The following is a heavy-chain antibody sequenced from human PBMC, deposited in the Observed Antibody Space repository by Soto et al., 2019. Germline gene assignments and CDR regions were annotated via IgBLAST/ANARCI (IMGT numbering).Heavy chain of an antibody. CDR2: IPPPFGTT. CDR3: ARGGTLYESSQKYYQYGLDV. J-gene: IGHJ6*02. Sequence: QVQLVQSRSEVKKPGSSVRVSCRASEGTFNSHVASWVRQAPGQGLQWMGGIPPPFGTTNYAHQLEGRVTITADSSTATSFLELSGLTPGDTAVYYCARGGTLYESSQKYYQYGLDVWGQGTTVIVSS. D-gene: IGHD2-15*01. CDR1: EGTFNSHV. V-gene: IGHV1-69*01.